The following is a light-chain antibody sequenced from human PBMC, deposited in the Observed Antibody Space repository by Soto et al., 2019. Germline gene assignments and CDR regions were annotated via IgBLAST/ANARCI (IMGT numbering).Light chain of an antibody. Sequence: DIQLTQSPSSLSASVGDRVTITCRESQAISTYLVWYQQKPGTVPKLLIFAASTLQSGVPSRFSGSGSGTDFTLTISSLQPEDVATYYCQKYNGAPWTFGQGTKVEIK. CDR2: AAS. V-gene: IGKV1-27*01. CDR1: QAISTY. J-gene: IGKJ1*01. CDR3: QKYNGAPWT.